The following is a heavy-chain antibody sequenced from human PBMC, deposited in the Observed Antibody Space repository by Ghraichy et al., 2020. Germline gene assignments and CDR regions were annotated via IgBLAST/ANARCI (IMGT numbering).Heavy chain of an antibody. CDR3: ARSSRGYCPDTTCQSTNLLDY. CDR2: IYPGDSDS. CDR1: GYSFTNYW. D-gene: IGHD2-15*01. V-gene: IGHV5-51*01. J-gene: IGHJ4*02. Sequence: GGSLRLSCKASGYSFTNYWIGWVRQMPGKGLEWMGIIYPGDSDSKYSPSFQGQVTISADKSVTTAYLQWSRLKASDTAMYYCARSSRGYCPDTTCQSTNLLDYWGQGTLVTVSS.